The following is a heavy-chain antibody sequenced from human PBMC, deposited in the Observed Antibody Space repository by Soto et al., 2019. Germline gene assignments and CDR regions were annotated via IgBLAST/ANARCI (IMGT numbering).Heavy chain of an antibody. CDR2: IKQDGSEK. CDR3: ARDLEIAVAGDYGMDV. D-gene: IGHD6-19*01. J-gene: IGHJ6*02. V-gene: IGHV3-7*01. CDR1: GFTFSSYW. Sequence: EVQLVESGGGLVQPGGSLRLSCAASGFTFSSYWMSWVRQAPGKGLEWVANIKQDGSEKYYVDSVKGRFTISRDNAKNSRYLQMNSLRAEDTAVYYCARDLEIAVAGDYGMDVWGQGTTVTVSS.